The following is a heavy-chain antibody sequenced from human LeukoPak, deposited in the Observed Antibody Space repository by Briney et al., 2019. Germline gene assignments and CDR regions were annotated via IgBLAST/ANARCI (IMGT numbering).Heavy chain of an antibody. CDR3: AREVWNSSGSERRLLSWFDP. D-gene: IGHD3-22*01. V-gene: IGHV1-46*01. J-gene: IGHJ5*02. Sequence: ASVKVSCKASGGTFSSYAISWVRQAPGQGLEWMGIINPSSGSTSYAQKFQGRVTMTRDTSTSTVYMELSSLRSEDTAVYYCAREVWNSSGSERRLLSWFDPWGQGTLVTVSS. CDR2: INPSSGST. CDR1: GGTFSSYA.